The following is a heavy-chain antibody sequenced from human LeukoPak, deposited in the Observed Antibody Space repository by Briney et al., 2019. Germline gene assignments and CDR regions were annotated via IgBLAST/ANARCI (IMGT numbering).Heavy chain of an antibody. CDR2: IYHSEST. CDR1: GGSISSGGYS. J-gene: IGHJ5*02. CDR3: ARGNRYSGYNWFDP. Sequence: SETLSLTCAVSGGSISSGGYSWSWIRQPPGKGLEWIGYIYHSESTYYNPSLKSRVTISVDRSKNQFSLKLSSVTAADTAVYYCARGNRYSGYNWFDPWGQGTLVTVSS. V-gene: IGHV4-30-2*01. D-gene: IGHD5-12*01.